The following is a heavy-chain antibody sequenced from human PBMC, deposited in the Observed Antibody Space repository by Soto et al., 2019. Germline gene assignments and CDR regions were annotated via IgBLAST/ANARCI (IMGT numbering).Heavy chain of an antibody. Sequence: GGSLRLSWAASGFTFSNYGMHWVRQAQGKGLEWVAVISYDGSNKYYADSVKGRFTISRDNSKNTLYLQMNSLRAEDTAVYYCAKDYRDIVVVTATPTLDYWGQGTLVTVSS. CDR2: ISYDGSNK. CDR1: GFTFSNYG. V-gene: IGHV3-30*18. CDR3: AKDYRDIVVVTATPTLDY. D-gene: IGHD2-21*02. J-gene: IGHJ4*02.